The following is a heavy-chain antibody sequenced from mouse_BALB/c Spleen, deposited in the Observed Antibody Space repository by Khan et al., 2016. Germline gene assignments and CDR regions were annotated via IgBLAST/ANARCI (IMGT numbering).Heavy chain of an antibody. CDR1: GYSITSDYA. J-gene: IGHJ3*01. CDR3: AYDSYYAWFPY. D-gene: IGHD2-3*01. Sequence: EVKLLESGPGLVKPSQSLSLTCTVTGYSITSDYAWNWIRQFPGNKLEWMGYISYSGITSYNQSLKSRISITRDTSKNQFFLQLISVTTEDTATSYCAYDSYYAWFPYWGQGTLVTVSA. V-gene: IGHV3-2*02. CDR2: ISYSGIT.